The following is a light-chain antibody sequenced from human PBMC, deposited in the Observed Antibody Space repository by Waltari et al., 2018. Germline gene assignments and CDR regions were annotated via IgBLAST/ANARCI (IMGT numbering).Light chain of an antibody. CDR3: QQYYNTPLT. Sequence: DIVMTQSPDSLAVSLGERAAINCKSSQSLLYSSNNKNSLAWYQQKPGQPPKLLIYWTSTRESGVPDRFSGSGSGTDFTITISSLQAEDVAVYYCQQYYNTPLTFGGGTKVEIK. CDR1: QSLLYSSNNKNS. J-gene: IGKJ4*01. V-gene: IGKV4-1*01. CDR2: WTS.